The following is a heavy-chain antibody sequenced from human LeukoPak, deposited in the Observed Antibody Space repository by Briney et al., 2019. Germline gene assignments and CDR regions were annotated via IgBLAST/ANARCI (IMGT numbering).Heavy chain of an antibody. J-gene: IGHJ6*02. CDR2: INPNSGGT. D-gene: IGHD2-2*01. CDR1: GYTFTGYY. Sequence: ASVKVSCKASGYTFTGYYMHWVRQAPGRELEWMGWINPNSGGTNYAQKFQGRVTMTRDTSISTAYMELSRLRSDDTAVYYCARDQPIVVVPAALYYYYYGMDVWGQGTTVTVSS. V-gene: IGHV1-2*02. CDR3: ARDQPIVVVPAALYYYYYGMDV.